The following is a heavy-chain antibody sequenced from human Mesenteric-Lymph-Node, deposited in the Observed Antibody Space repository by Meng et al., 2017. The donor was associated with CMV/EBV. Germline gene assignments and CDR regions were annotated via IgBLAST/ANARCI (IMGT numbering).Heavy chain of an antibody. J-gene: IGHJ4*02. CDR2: IDSSSTYI. D-gene: IGHD6-13*01. V-gene: IGHV3-21*01. CDR1: GFTFSYHA. Sequence: GESLKISCKASGFTFSYHAMSWVRQAPGKGLEWVSSIDSSSTYIYYADSVKGRFTISRDDAKNSLYLQMNSLRAEDTAVYYCAREDQQLVPFFDYWGQGTLVTVSS. CDR3: AREDQQLVPFFDY.